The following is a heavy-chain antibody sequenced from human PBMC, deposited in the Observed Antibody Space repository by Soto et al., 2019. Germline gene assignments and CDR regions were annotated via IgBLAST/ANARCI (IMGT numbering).Heavy chain of an antibody. J-gene: IGHJ5*02. V-gene: IGHV4-30-4*01. Sequence: SETLSLTCTVSGGSISSGDYYWSWIRQPPGKGLEWIGYIYYSGSTYYNPSLKSRVTISVDTSKNQFSLKLSSVTAADTAVYYCAREWGSGYYGSGSRGYWFDPWGQGTLVTVSS. CDR3: AREWGSGYYGSGSRGYWFDP. D-gene: IGHD3-10*01. CDR1: GGSISSGDYY. CDR2: IYYSGST.